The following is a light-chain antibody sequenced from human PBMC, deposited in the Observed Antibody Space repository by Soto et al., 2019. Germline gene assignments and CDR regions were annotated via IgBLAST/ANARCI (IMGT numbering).Light chain of an antibody. CDR3: QQYDNVPLT. CDR1: QDITND. CDR2: EAS. Sequence: DIQMTQSPSSLSASVGDRVTITCQASQDITNDLNWYQQKPGKAPKVLIYEASNLETGVPSRFSGSGSRPDFTFTISSLQPEDIATYFCQQYDNVPLTFGGGTKVEIK. V-gene: IGKV1-33*01. J-gene: IGKJ4*01.